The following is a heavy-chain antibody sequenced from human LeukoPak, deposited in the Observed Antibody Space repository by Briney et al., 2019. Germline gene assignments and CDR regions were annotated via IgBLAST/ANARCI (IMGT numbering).Heavy chain of an antibody. CDR1: GGSISSSSYY. CDR2: IYYSGST. J-gene: IGHJ5*02. V-gene: IGHV4-39*01. CDR3: ARRDSSGYYRTNWFDP. D-gene: IGHD3-22*01. Sequence: SSETLSLTCTVSGGSISSSSYYWGWIRQPPGKGLEWIGSIYYSGSTYYNPSLKSRVTISVDTSKNQFSLKLSSVTAADTAVYYCARRDSSGYYRTNWFDPWGQGTLVTVSS.